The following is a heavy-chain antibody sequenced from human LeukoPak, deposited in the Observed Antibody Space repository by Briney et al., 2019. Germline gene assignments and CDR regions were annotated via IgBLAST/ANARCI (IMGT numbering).Heavy chain of an antibody. V-gene: IGHV4-34*01. CDR3: ATTGTTQANYYYYYMDV. CDR2: INHSGST. D-gene: IGHD1-7*01. Sequence: SETLSLTCAVYGGSFSGYCWSWIRQPPGKGLEWIGEINHSGSTNYNPSLKSRVTISVDTSKNQFSLKLSSVTAADTAVYYCATTGTTQANYYYYYMDVWGKGTTVTVSS. J-gene: IGHJ6*03. CDR1: GGSFSGYC.